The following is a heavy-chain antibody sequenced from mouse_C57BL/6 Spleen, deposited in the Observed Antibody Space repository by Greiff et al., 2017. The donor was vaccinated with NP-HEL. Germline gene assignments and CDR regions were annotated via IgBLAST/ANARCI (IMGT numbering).Heavy chain of an antibody. Sequence: VKLQESGPELVKPGASVKISCKASGYAFSSSWMNWVKQRPGKGLEWIGRIYPGDGDTNYNGKFKGKATLTADKSSSTAYMQLSSLTSADSAVYFCERGGITHYARDYWGQGTTVTVSS. J-gene: IGHJ4*01. CDR1: GYAFSSSW. CDR2: IYPGDGDT. CDR3: ERGGITHYARDY. D-gene: IGHD1-1*01. V-gene: IGHV1-82*01.